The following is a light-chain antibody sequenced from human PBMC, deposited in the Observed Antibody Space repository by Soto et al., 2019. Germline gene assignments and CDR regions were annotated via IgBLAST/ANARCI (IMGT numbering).Light chain of an antibody. CDR2: DAS. V-gene: IGKV3-20*01. CDR1: QSVSSSY. J-gene: IGKJ1*01. Sequence: EIVLTQSPGTLSLSPGERATLSCRASQSVSSSYLAWYQQKPGQAPRLLIYDASSRATGIPVRFSGSGSGTDFTLTISRLEPEDCAVYYCQQYGNSRTFGQGTKVEIK. CDR3: QQYGNSRT.